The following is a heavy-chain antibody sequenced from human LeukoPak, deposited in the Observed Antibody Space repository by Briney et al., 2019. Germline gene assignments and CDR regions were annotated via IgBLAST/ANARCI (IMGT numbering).Heavy chain of an antibody. D-gene: IGHD6-13*01. CDR2: IWYDGSNK. CDR3: AKDLLEAAADLALDY. J-gene: IGHJ4*02. Sequence: GGSLRLSCAASGFTFSSYGMHWVRQAPGKGLEWVAVIWYDGSNKYYADSVKGRFTISRDNSKNTLYLQMNSLRAEDTAAYYCAKDLLEAAADLALDYWGQGTLVTVSS. CDR1: GFTFSSYG. V-gene: IGHV3-33*06.